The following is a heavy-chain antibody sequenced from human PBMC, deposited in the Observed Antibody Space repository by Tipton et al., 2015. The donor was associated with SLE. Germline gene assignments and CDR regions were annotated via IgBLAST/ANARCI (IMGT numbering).Heavy chain of an antibody. Sequence: LRLSCTVSGGSIGGSTYCWGWVRQPPGKGLEWFGSINYTGTTYYSPTLKSRVTLSVDTSKNQFSLKVNSATAADAAVYFCAGGIYYDSSAVYYFDYWGQGTLVTVSS. CDR3: AGGIYYDSSAVYYFDY. CDR2: INYTGTT. CDR1: GGSIGGSTYC. D-gene: IGHD3-22*01. J-gene: IGHJ4*02. V-gene: IGHV4-39*01.